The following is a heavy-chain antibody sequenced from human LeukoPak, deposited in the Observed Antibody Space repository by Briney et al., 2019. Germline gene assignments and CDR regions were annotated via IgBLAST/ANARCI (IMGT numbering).Heavy chain of an antibody. CDR2: INPNSGDT. D-gene: IGHD2-21*02. CDR3: AGSYGFRSGGDCLGF. Sequence: GASVKVSCKASGYTFTGYYMHWVRQAPGQGLEWMGWINPNSGDTNYAQTFQGRGTMTRDTSISTAYMELNRLTSDDTAVYFCAGSYGFRSGGDCLGFWGQGTLVIVSS. J-gene: IGHJ4*02. V-gene: IGHV1-2*02. CDR1: GYTFTGYY.